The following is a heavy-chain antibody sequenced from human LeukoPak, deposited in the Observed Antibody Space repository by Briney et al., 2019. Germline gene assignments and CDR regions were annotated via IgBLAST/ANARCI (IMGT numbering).Heavy chain of an antibody. D-gene: IGHD2/OR15-2a*01. J-gene: IGHJ3*02. Sequence: GGSLRLSCATSGFTFDDYGMSWVRQAPGKGLEWVSGINWNGGSTGYADSVKGRFTISRDNAKNSLYLQMNSLRAEDTALYYCAILYGLDAFDIWGQGTMVTVSS. V-gene: IGHV3-20*04. CDR2: INWNGGST. CDR1: GFTFDDYG. CDR3: AILYGLDAFDI.